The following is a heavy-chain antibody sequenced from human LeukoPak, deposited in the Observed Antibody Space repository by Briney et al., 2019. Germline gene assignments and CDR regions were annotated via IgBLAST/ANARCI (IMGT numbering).Heavy chain of an antibody. CDR2: IYTAGST. V-gene: IGHV3-53*01. D-gene: IGHD6-13*01. CDR3: AGGNSWPGLSY. J-gene: IGHJ4*02. Sequence: PGGSLRLSCAASGFTVSGNYMSWVRQAPGKRLEWVSVIYTAGSTYNADSVKGRFTISRDKSKNTLYLQMNTLRAEDTAVYFCAGGNSWPGLSYWGQGTLLTVSS. CDR1: GFTVSGNY.